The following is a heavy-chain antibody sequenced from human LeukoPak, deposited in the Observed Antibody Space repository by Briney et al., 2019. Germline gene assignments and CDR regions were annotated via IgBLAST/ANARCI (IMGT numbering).Heavy chain of an antibody. Sequence: GGSLRLSCAASGFTFSSYAMSWVRQAPGEGLEWVSAISGSGGSTYYADSVKGRFTISRDNSKNTLYLQMNSLRAEDTAVYYCAKVPILVGATSYFDYWGQGTLVTVSS. CDR3: AKVPILVGATSYFDY. V-gene: IGHV3-23*01. CDR2: ISGSGGST. D-gene: IGHD1-26*01. CDR1: GFTFSSYA. J-gene: IGHJ4*02.